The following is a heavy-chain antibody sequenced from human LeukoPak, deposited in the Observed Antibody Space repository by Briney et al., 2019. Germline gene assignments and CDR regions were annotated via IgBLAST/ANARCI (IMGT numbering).Heavy chain of an antibody. Sequence: PGGSLRLSCTASGFTFGTYVINWVRQAPGKGLEWVGFIRGKVYGGATDYAASVKGRFTISRDDSRNIAHLQMSSLKTDDTAVYYCARGIAYPASGSSFGYWGQGTLVTVSS. J-gene: IGHJ4*02. CDR3: ARGIAYPASGSSFGY. CDR1: GFTFGTYV. CDR2: IRGKVYGGAT. V-gene: IGHV3-49*04. D-gene: IGHD3-10*01.